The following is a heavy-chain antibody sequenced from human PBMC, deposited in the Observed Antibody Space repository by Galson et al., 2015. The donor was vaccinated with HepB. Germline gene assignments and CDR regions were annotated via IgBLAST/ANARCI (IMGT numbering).Heavy chain of an antibody. D-gene: IGHD3-9*01. CDR2: ISYDGSHK. V-gene: IGHV3-30*03. CDR1: GFTFSNYD. J-gene: IGHJ6*02. CDR3: AREGSPSHYNNAMDV. Sequence: SLRLSCAASGFTFSNYDIHWVRQAPGRGLQWVALISYDGSHKYYADSVKGRFTISRDNSKNTLYLQMNSLRVEDAAVYYCAREGSPSHYNNAMDVWGQGTTVTVSS.